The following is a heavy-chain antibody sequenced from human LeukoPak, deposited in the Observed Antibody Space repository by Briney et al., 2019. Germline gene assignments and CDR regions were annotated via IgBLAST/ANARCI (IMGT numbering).Heavy chain of an antibody. CDR3: AKGCGSDGRCYVRWWGCDF. V-gene: IGHV3-30*02. CDR1: GFPFSSYG. J-gene: IGHJ4*02. D-gene: IGHD2-15*01. CDR2: IRHDGSNK. Sequence: GGSLRLSCAASGFPFSSYGMHCVPQAPEKALEWVAFIRHDGSNKYYADSVKVRFTMCRDNSKNALYLQMHSLRAEDRGVYCCAKGCGSDGRCYVRWWGCDFWGQGTLVSVSS.